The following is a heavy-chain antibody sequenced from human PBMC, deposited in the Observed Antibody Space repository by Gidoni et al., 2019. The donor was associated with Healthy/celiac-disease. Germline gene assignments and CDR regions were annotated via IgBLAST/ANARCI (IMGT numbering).Heavy chain of an antibody. J-gene: IGHJ4*02. Sequence: EVQLVESGGGLIKPGGSLRLSCAASGFTFNNAWMSWVRQAPGKGLEWVGRIKTKTDGGTTDYSAPVKGRFTISRDDSKNTLYVQMNSLTTEDTAVYYCASPGPYDYGDYVVYWGQGTLVTVSS. D-gene: IGHD4-17*01. CDR3: ASPGPYDYGDYVVY. V-gene: IGHV3-15*01. CDR1: GFTFNNAW. CDR2: IKTKTDGGTT.